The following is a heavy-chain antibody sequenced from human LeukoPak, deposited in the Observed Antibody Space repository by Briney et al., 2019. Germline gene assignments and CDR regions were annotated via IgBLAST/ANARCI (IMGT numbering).Heavy chain of an antibody. CDR3: AKDRYCTSSSCPIDY. CDR1: GFTVSSNY. D-gene: IGHD2-2*01. J-gene: IGHJ4*02. V-gene: IGHV3-9*01. Sequence: HPGGSLRLSCAASGFTVSSNYMSWVRQAPGKGLEWVSGINWKSDKIGYADSVKGRFTISRDNSKNSLYLQMNSLRVEDTALYYCAKDRYCTSSSCPIDYWGQGTMVTVSS. CDR2: INWKSDKI.